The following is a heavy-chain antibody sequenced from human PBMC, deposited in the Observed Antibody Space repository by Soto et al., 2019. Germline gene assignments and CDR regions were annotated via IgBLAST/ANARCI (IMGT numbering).Heavy chain of an antibody. CDR2: INAGNGNS. V-gene: IGHV1-3*01. CDR3: ARFYGSSES. Sequence: QVQLVQSGAEVKKPGASVKVSCKASGYTFSSYAIHWVRQAPGQGLEWMGRINAGNGNSEYSQKFQGRVTITRDTSASTVSLELSSLRLEDTGVFFCARFYGSSESWGQGSLLTVSS. CDR1: GYTFSSYA. D-gene: IGHD6-6*01. J-gene: IGHJ4*02.